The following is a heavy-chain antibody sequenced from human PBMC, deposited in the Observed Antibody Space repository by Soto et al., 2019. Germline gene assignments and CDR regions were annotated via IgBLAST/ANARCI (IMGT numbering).Heavy chain of an antibody. D-gene: IGHD3-3*01. Sequence: GGSLRLSCAASGFTFSSYAMHWVRQAPGKGLEWVAVISYDGSNKYYADSVKGRFTISRDNSKNTLYLQMNSLRAEDTAVYYRARVRFLEWPDYYGMDVWGQGTTVTVSS. V-gene: IGHV3-30-3*01. CDR2: ISYDGSNK. CDR3: ARVRFLEWPDYYGMDV. CDR1: GFTFSSYA. J-gene: IGHJ6*02.